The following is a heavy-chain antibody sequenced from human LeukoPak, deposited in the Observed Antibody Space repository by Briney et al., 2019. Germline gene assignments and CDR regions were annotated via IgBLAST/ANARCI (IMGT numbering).Heavy chain of an antibody. V-gene: IGHV1-8*01. Sequence: ASVKVSCKTSEYTFTSYDINWVRQATGQGLEWMGWMNPNSDNTGYAQQFQGRVTMTRDTSITTAYMELSRLRSDDTAVYYCARAVYGDPGGYYYYYMDVWGKGTTVTISS. CDR2: MNPNSDNT. CDR3: ARAVYGDPGGYYYYYMDV. CDR1: EYTFTSYD. D-gene: IGHD4-17*01. J-gene: IGHJ6*03.